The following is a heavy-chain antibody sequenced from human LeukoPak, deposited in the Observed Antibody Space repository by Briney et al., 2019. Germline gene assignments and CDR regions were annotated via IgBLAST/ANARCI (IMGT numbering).Heavy chain of an antibody. Sequence: GASVKVSCKASGYTFTSYGISWVRQAPGQGLEWMGWISAYNGNTNYAQKLQGRVTMTTDTSTSTAYMELRSLRSDDTAVYYCARYSSSAPYYYYYYGMDVWGQGTTVTVSS. J-gene: IGHJ6*02. CDR1: GYTFTSYG. D-gene: IGHD6-6*01. CDR3: ARYSSSAPYYYYYYGMDV. CDR2: ISAYNGNT. V-gene: IGHV1-18*01.